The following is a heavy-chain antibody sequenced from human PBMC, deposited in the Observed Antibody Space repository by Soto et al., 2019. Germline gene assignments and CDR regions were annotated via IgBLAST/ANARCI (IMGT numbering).Heavy chain of an antibody. CDR3: ARRGSGSYYDY. CDR1: GFTFSSYA. V-gene: IGHV3-23*01. J-gene: IGHJ4*02. CDR2: ISGSGGST. Sequence: EVQLLESGGGLVQPGGSLRLSCAASGFTFSSYAMRWVRQAPVKGLEWVSAISGSGGSTYYADSVKGRFTISRDNSKNTLYLQMNILRAEDTAVYYCARRGSGSYYDYWGQGTLVPVSS. D-gene: IGHD1-26*01.